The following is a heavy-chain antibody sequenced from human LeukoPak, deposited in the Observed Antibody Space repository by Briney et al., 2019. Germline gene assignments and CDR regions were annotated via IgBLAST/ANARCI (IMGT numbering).Heavy chain of an antibody. CDR3: ARDRIVGPTDAFDI. CDR1: GYTFTSYD. CDR2: MNPNSANT. D-gene: IGHD1-26*01. V-gene: IGHV1-8*01. J-gene: IGHJ3*02. Sequence: GVSVKVSCKASGYTFTSYDINWVRQASGQGLEWMGWMNPNSANTAYAQNFQGRVTMTRNTSISTAYMELSSLRSEDTAVYYCARDRIVGPTDAFDIWGQGTVVTVSS.